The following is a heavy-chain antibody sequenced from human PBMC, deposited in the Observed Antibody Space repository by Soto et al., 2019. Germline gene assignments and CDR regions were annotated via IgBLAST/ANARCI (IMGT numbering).Heavy chain of an antibody. V-gene: IGHV1-69*12. CDR2: IIPIYGSA. CDR1: GGTFSRNA. J-gene: IGHJ6*02. CDR3: ARDEGYSGYGEYTDV. Sequence: QAQLVQSGAEVKKPGSSVKVSCKVSGGTFSRNAISWVRQAPGQGLEWMGGIIPIYGSANYAQNLQGRVTNRADESTGTAYMARINVSSEVTALYYCARDEGYSGYGEYTDVWGQGTTVNVSS. D-gene: IGHD5-12*01.